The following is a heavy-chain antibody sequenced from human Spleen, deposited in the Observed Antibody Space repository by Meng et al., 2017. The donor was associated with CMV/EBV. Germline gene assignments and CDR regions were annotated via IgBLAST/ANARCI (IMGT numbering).Heavy chain of an antibody. D-gene: IGHD5-24*01. CDR3: ARGRGWLQWVY. CDR1: GGSISSGGYY. V-gene: IGHV4-31*03. J-gene: IGHJ4*02. Sequence: TCTVSGGSISSGGYYWSWIRQHPGKGLEWIGYIYYSGSTYYNPSLKSRVTISVDTSKNQFSLKLSSVTAADTAVYYCARGRGWLQWVYWGQGTLVTVSS. CDR2: IYYSGST.